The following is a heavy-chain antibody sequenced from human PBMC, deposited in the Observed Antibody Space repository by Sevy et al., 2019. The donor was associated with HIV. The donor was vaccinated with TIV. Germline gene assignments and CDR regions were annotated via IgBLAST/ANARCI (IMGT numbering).Heavy chain of an antibody. V-gene: IGHV3-23*01. CDR3: AKDKVSRFLEWLLDY. CDR2: ISGSGGST. CDR1: GFTVSINY. D-gene: IGHD3-3*01. J-gene: IGHJ4*02. Sequence: GGSLRLSCSASGFTVSINYMTWVRQAPGKGLEWVSAISGSGGSTYYADSVKGRFTISRDNSKNTLYLQMNSLRAEDTAVYYCAKDKVSRFLEWLLDYWGQGTLVTVSS.